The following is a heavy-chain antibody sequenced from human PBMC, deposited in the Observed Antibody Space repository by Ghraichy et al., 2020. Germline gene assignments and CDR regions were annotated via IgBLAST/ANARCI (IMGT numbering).Heavy chain of an antibody. J-gene: IGHJ6*02. V-gene: IGHV4-31*03. Sequence: LSLTCIVSGGSISSGGSYWSWIRQQPGKGLEWIGYTYYSGSTYYSPSLQSRFTISVDTSKNQFSLKLSSVTAADTAVYYCARDSAQDYGMDFWGQGTTVTVSS. CDR1: GGSISSGGSY. CDR2: TYYSGST. CDR3: ARDSAQDYGMDF.